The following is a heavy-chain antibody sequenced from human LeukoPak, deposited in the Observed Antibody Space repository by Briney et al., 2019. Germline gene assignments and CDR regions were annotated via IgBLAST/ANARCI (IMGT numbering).Heavy chain of an antibody. CDR1: GFTFSSYA. Sequence: PGGSLRLSCAASGFTFSSYAMSWVRQAPGKGLEWASAISGSGGSTYYADSVKGRFTISRDNSKNALYLQVNSLRAEDTAVYYCAKDHLPVATKTLVDYWGQGTLVTVSS. CDR3: AKDHLPVATKTLVDY. D-gene: IGHD5-12*01. CDR2: ISGSGGST. J-gene: IGHJ4*02. V-gene: IGHV3-23*01.